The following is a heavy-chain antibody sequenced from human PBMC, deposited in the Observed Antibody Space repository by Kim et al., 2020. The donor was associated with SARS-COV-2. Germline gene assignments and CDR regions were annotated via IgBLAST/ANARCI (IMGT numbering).Heavy chain of an antibody. CDR3: ARGYTVGSYYYYGMDV. V-gene: IGHV1-8*01. D-gene: IGHD1-26*01. CDR1: GYTFTSYD. Sequence: ASVKVSCKASGYTFTSYDINWVRQATGQGLEWMGWMNPNSGNTGYAQKFQGRVTMTRNTSISTAYMELSSLRSEDTAVYYCARGYTVGSYYYYGMDVWGQGTTVTVSS. CDR2: MNPNSGNT. J-gene: IGHJ6*02.